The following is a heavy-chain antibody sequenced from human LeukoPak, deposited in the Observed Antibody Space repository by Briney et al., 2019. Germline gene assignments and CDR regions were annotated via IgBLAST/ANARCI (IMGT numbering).Heavy chain of an antibody. CDR3: ARLSWLSTNDFDS. CDR1: GFTFSSYG. V-gene: IGHV3-30*03. CDR2: ISYDGSNK. J-gene: IGHJ4*02. D-gene: IGHD3-22*01. Sequence: GGSLRLSCAASGFTFSSYGMHWVRQAPGKGLEWVAVISYDGSNKYYADSVKGRFTISRDNSKNTLYLQMNSLRAEDTAVYYCARLSWLSTNDFDSWGQGTLVTASS.